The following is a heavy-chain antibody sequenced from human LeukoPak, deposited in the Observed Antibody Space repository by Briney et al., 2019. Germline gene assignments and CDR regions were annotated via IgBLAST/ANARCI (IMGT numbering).Heavy chain of an antibody. V-gene: IGHV1-2*02. CDR2: INPDSGGT. Sequence: ASVKVSCKASGYTFTGYYMHWVRQAPGQGLEWMVWINPDSGGTNYAQKFQGRVTMTTDTCSSTAYMELSRLRSEDTAVYYCARSPRFGELAWFDPWGQGTLVTVSS. D-gene: IGHD3-10*01. J-gene: IGHJ5*02. CDR1: GYTFTGYY. CDR3: ARSPRFGELAWFDP.